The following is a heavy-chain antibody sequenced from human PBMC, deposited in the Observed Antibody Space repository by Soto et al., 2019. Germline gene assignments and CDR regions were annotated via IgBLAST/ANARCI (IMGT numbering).Heavy chain of an antibody. V-gene: IGHV3-9*01. CDR1: GFTFDDYA. J-gene: IGHJ4*02. D-gene: IGHD1-26*01. CDR3: AKGQRGRYGRYYFDQ. CDR2: ISWNSGSI. Sequence: EVQLVESGGGLVQPGRSLRLSCAASGFTFDDYAMHWVRQAPGKGLEWVSGISWNSGSIGYVDSVKGRFTISRDNAKNTLDLQRNSRRAEDTALYYCAKGQRGRYGRYYFDQWGQGTLVTASP.